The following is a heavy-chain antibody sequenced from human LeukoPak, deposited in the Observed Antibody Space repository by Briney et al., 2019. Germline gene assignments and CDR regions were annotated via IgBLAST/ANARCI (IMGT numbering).Heavy chain of an antibody. CDR3: ARRGAVAGTLDY. CDR1: GGSFSGYY. J-gene: IGHJ4*02. Sequence: PSETLSLTCAVYGGSFSGYYWSWIRQPPGKGLEWIGEINHSGSTNYNPSLKSRVSISVDTSKNQFSLKLSSVTAADTAVYYCARRGAVAGTLDYWGQGTLVTVSS. V-gene: IGHV4-34*01. CDR2: INHSGST. D-gene: IGHD6-19*01.